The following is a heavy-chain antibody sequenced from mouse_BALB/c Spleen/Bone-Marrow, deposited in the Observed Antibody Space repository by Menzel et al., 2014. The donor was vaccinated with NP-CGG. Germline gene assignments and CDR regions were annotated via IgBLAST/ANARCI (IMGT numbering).Heavy chain of an antibody. V-gene: IGHV5-4*02. CDR2: ISDGGTYT. D-gene: IGHD2-14*01. CDR1: GFTFSDYY. CDR3: VRDGDYRYACFTY. Sequence: EVQLVESGGGLVKPGGSLKLSCAASGFTFSDYYIYWVRQTPEKRLEWVATISDGGTYTYYPDTVKGRFTISRDKAKNNLYLQMNGLKSEDTAMYYCVRDGDYRYACFTYWGQGTLVTVSA. J-gene: IGHJ3*01.